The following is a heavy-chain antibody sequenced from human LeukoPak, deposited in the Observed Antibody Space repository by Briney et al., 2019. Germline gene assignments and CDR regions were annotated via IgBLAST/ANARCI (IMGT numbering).Heavy chain of an antibody. Sequence: PSETLSLACTVSGTSVSNNYYWGWIRQPPGQGLEWIASIYYSGSTYYNPSLKSRVTISVDTSKNHLSLILSSVTAADTAVYYCAPGGYIGYGHAFDIWGQGTMVTVSS. CDR1: GTSVSNNYY. CDR2: IYYSGST. J-gene: IGHJ3*02. CDR3: APGGYIGYGHAFDI. V-gene: IGHV4-39*07. D-gene: IGHD5-12*01.